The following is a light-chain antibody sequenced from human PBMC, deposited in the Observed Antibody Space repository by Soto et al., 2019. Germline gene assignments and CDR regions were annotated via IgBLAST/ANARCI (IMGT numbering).Light chain of an antibody. J-gene: IGKJ4*01. CDR2: WAS. CDR3: QQYYSTPLT. V-gene: IGKV4-1*01. Sequence: DIVMTQSPDSLAASLGERATINCKSSQSVLYSSNNKNYLAWYQQKPGQPPKLLIYWASTRESGVPDRFSGSGSVTDFTLTSSSLQAEDVAVYYCQQYYSTPLTFGGGTKVEIK. CDR1: QSVLYSSNNKNY.